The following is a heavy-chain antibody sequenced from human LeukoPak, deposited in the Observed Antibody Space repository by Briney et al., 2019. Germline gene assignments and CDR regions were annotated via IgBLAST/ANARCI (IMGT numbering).Heavy chain of an antibody. CDR2: IYYSGST. Sequence: PSETLSLTCTVSGYSISSGYYWSWIRQPPGKGLEWIGYIYYSGSTNYNPSLKSRVTISVDTSKNQFSLKLTSLTAADTAVYYCTRDPRDWGQGTLVTVSS. CDR3: TRDPRD. V-gene: IGHV4-38-2*02. J-gene: IGHJ4*02. CDR1: GYSISSGYY.